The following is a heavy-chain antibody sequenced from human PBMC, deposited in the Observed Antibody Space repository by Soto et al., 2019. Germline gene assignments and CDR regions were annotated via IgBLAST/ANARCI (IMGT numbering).Heavy chain of an antibody. CDR2: IYWDDAK. D-gene: IGHD3-16*01. V-gene: IGHV2-5*02. CDR3: AHKGGGDRILDY. J-gene: IGHJ4*02. CDR1: GFSLSTSGVG. Sequence: QITLKESGPTLVKPTQTLTLTCTFSGFSLSTSGVGVGWIRQPPGKALEWLALIYWDDAKEYSPSLKSRLTLTKDTSKNQVVLKMTNMDPVDTATYYWAHKGGGDRILDYWGQGTLVTVSS.